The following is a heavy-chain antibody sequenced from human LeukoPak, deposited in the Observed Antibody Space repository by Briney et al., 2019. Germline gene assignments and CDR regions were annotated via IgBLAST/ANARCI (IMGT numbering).Heavy chain of an antibody. Sequence: SETLSLTCTVSGGSISSYYWSWIRQPPGKGLEWIGYIYYSGSTNYNPSLKSRVTISVDTSKNQSSLKLSSVTAADTAVYYCARGHRQQLVNFDYWGQGTLVTVSS. CDR1: GGSISSYY. CDR2: IYYSGST. D-gene: IGHD6-13*01. V-gene: IGHV4-59*12. J-gene: IGHJ4*02. CDR3: ARGHRQQLVNFDY.